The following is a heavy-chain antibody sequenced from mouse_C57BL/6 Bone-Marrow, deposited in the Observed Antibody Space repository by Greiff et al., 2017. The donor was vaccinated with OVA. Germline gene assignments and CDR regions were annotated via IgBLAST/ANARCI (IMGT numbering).Heavy chain of an antibody. V-gene: IGHV14-2*01. Sequence: EVQLQQSGAELVKPGASVKLSCTASGFNIKDYYMHWVKQRTEQGLEWIGRIDPEDGETKYAPKFQSKATITADTSSNTAYLQLSSLTSADTAVYYCARCNYGPLDYWGQGTTLTVSS. CDR2: IDPEDGET. D-gene: IGHD1-1*02. CDR3: ARCNYGPLDY. CDR1: GFNIKDYY. J-gene: IGHJ2*01.